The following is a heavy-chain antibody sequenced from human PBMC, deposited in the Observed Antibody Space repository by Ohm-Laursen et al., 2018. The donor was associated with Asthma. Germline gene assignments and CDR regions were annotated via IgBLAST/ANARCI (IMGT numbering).Heavy chain of an antibody. Sequence: SQTLSLTCTVSGGSISSGSYYWSWIRQHPGKGLEWIGYIYYSGSTYYNPSLKSRVTISIDTSKNQFSLTLSSVTASDTTIYYCARVSSSWFDFWGQGTLVTVSS. CDR2: IYYSGST. D-gene: IGHD6-13*01. CDR3: ARVSSSWFDF. CDR1: GGSISSGSYY. J-gene: IGHJ4*02. V-gene: IGHV4-31*03.